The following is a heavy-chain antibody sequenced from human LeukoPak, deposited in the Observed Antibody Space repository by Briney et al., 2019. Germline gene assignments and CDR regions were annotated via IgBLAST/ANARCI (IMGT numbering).Heavy chain of an antibody. J-gene: IGHJ3*02. V-gene: IGHV1-2*02. CDR1: GYTFTGYY. CDR2: INPNSGGT. Sequence: GASVKVSCKASGYTFTGYYMHWVRQAPGQGLEWMGWINPNSGGTNYAQKFQGRVTMTRDTSISTAYTELSRLRSDDTAVYYCARSDSGSYRAFDIWGQGTMVTVSS. D-gene: IGHD1-26*01. CDR3: ARSDSGSYRAFDI.